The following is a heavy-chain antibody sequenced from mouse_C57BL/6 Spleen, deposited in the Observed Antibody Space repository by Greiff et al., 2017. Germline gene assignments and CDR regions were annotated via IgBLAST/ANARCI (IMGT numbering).Heavy chain of an antibody. CDR2: IDPNSGGT. CDR1: GYTFNSYW. J-gene: IGHJ4*01. Sequence: QVQLQQPGAELVKPGASVKLSCKASGYTFNSYWMHWVKQRPGRGLEWIGRIDPNSGGTKYNEKFKSKATLTVDTPSNTAYMQLSSLTSEDTAVYYVAAGCAMDDWGKGTSVTVSS. CDR3: AAGCAMDD. V-gene: IGHV1-72*01. D-gene: IGHD3-1*01.